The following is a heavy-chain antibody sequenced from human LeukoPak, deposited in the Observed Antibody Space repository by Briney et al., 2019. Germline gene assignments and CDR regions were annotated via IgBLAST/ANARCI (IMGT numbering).Heavy chain of an antibody. D-gene: IGHD2-2*01. V-gene: IGHV3-23*01. CDR3: AEDHFVGYQLLSDDAFDI. Sequence: GGSLRLSCAASGFTFSSYAMSWVRQAPGKGLEWVSAISGSGGSTYYADSVKGRFTISRDNSKNTLYLQMNSLRAEDTAVYYFAEDHFVGYQLLSDDAFDIWGQGTMVTVSS. CDR1: GFTFSSYA. CDR2: ISGSGGST. J-gene: IGHJ3*02.